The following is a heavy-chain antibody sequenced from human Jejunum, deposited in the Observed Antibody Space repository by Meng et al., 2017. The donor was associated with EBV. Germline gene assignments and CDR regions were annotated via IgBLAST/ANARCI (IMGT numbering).Heavy chain of an antibody. Sequence: QVQMVQSGSGVKKRVSSVRVSCHASGYTFTIHFMNWVRQAPGKGLEWMGVINPNGDSSIYAQKFQERVTLTRDLPTNTDYIELTSLGSEDTATYYCARDVSDSSKAWWLDTWGQGTLVTVSS. CDR3: ARDVSDSSKAWWLDT. J-gene: IGHJ5*02. CDR2: INPNGDSS. D-gene: IGHD3-22*01. V-gene: IGHV1-46*01. CDR1: GYTFTIHF.